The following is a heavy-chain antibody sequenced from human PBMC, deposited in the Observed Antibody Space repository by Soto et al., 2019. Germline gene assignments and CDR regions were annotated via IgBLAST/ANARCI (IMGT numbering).Heavy chain of an antibody. Sequence: TLSLTCAVSGGSISSSNWWSWVRQPPGKGLEWIGEIYHSGSTNYNPSLKSRVTISVDKSKNQFSLKLSSVTAADTAVYYCARSLWCWGMATIKAPYFAYWGQGTLVPVSS. CDR2: IYHSGST. J-gene: IGHJ4*02. CDR1: GGSISSSNW. CDR3: ARSLWCWGMATIKAPYFAY. D-gene: IGHD5-12*01. V-gene: IGHV4-4*02.